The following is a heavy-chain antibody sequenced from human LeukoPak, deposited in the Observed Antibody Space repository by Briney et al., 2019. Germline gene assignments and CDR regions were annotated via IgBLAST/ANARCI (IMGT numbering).Heavy chain of an antibody. V-gene: IGHV4-34*01. CDR1: GGSFSGYY. D-gene: IGHD2-2*01. CDR3: AGEIVVVPAAMGSYYFQH. Sequence: SETLSLTCAVYGGSFSGYYWSWIRQPPGKGLEWIGDINHSGSTNYNPSLKSRVTISVDTSKDQFSLKLSSVTAADTAVYYCAGEIVVVPAAMGSYYFQHWGQGTLVTVSS. CDR2: INHSGST. J-gene: IGHJ1*01.